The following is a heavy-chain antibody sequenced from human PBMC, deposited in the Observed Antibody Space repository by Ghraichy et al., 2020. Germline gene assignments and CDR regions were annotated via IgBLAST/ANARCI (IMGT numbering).Heavy chain of an antibody. V-gene: IGHV4-34*01. CDR2: INHSGST. CDR3: ARAGLGRNWYFDL. Sequence: SETLSLTCAVYGGSFSGYYWSWIRQPPGKGLEWIGEINHSGSTNYNPSLKSRVTISVDTSKNQFSLKLSSVTAADTAVYYCARAGLGRNWYFDLWGRGTLVTVSS. J-gene: IGHJ2*01. CDR1: GGSFSGYY. D-gene: IGHD7-27*01.